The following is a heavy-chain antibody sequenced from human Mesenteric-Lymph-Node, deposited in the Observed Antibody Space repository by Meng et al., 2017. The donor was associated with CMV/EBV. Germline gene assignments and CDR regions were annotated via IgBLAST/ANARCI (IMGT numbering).Heavy chain of an antibody. D-gene: IGHD3-10*02. CDR1: RFSFSSYW. J-gene: IGHJ4*02. Sequence: GEPLKISCTSSRFSFSSYWMTWVRQAPGKGLEWVANINEDGSETFYVDSVKGRFTVSKDNAKNSLYLHMNSLRAEDSGVYYCFMSPGHWGQGTLVTVSS. CDR2: INEDGSET. V-gene: IGHV3-7*01. CDR3: FMSPGH.